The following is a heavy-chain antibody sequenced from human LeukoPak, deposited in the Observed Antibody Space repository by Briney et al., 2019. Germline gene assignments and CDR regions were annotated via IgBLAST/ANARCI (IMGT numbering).Heavy chain of an antibody. V-gene: IGHV3-48*01. CDR3: ARCDYGGPSGMNLQH. CDR2: ISSSGFTI. CDR1: GFTFSSYS. Sequence: GVSLRLSCAASGFTFSSYSMNWVRQAPGKGLEWVSYISSSGFTIYYSDFVKGRFTISRDNANNSLYMQMSSLRAEDTAVYYCARCDYGGPSGMNLQHWGQGTLVTVSS. D-gene: IGHD4-23*01. J-gene: IGHJ1*01.